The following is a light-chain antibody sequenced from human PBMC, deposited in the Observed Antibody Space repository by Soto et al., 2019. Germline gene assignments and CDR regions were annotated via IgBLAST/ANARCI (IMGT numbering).Light chain of an antibody. CDR3: SSYTSISTYV. CDR2: DVR. V-gene: IGLV2-14*01. J-gene: IGLJ1*01. CDR1: SSDVGGYNF. Sequence: SVLTQPASVYGSPGQSITISCPGTSSDVGGYNFVSWYQQHPGKAPKLMIYDVRNRPSGVSNRFSGSKSVNTASLTISGLQAEDEADYYCSSYTSISTYVFGTGTSHRP.